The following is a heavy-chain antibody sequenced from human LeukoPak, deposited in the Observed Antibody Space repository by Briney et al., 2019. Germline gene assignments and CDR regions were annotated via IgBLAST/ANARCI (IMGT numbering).Heavy chain of an antibody. J-gene: IGHJ5*02. Sequence: ASVKVSCKASGYTFTDYYIHWVRQAPGQGLEWMGWINPNSGGTNYAQKFQGRVTMTRDTSISTAYMELSRLGSDDTAVYYCARDRRQSGNWFDPWGQGTLVTVSS. D-gene: IGHD3-10*01. V-gene: IGHV1-2*02. CDR1: GYTFTDYY. CDR3: ARDRRQSGNWFDP. CDR2: INPNSGGT.